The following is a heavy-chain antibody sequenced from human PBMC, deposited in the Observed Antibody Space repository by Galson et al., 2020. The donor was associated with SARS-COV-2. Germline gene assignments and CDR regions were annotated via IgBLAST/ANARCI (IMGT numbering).Heavy chain of an antibody. CDR3: ARDELIGYSSGWSRRWLYYNMDV. CDR2: ISPYNGNT. CDR1: GYTFTSYG. Sequence: GESLKISCKASGYTFTSYGISWVRQAPGQGLEWMGWISPYNGNTKYAQKLQGRVTMTTDTSASTAYMELRSLRSDDTAVYFCARDELIGYSSGWSRRWLYYNMDVWGQGTTVTVSS. V-gene: IGHV1-18*01. D-gene: IGHD6-19*01. J-gene: IGHJ6*02.